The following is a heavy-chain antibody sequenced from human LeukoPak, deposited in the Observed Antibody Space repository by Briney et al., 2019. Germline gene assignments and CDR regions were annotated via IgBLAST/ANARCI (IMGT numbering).Heavy chain of an antibody. CDR3: ARHRGSTRRPGAFDI. J-gene: IGHJ3*02. D-gene: IGHD2-2*01. V-gene: IGHV4-4*02. Sequence: PSGTLSLTCVVSGGSISVSKWWSWVRQPPGKGLEWIGSIYYSGSTYYNPSLKSRVTISVDTSKNQFSLKLSSVTAADTAVYYCARHRGSTRRPGAFDIWGQGTMVTVSS. CDR1: GGSISVSKW. CDR2: IYYSGST.